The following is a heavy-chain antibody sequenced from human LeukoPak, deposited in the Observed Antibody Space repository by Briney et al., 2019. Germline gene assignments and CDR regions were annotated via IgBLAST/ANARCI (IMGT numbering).Heavy chain of an antibody. J-gene: IGHJ6*02. Sequence: PGRSLRLSRSASGFTFNTYPMHWVRQSPGTGLEWVAVTSHDESYKFYAESVKGRFTISRDNSNNTLYLQMNTLRPEDTSVYYCARDRLFYFHSPDYRAGYFYAMDVWGQGTTVTVSS. D-gene: IGHD3-22*01. CDR1: GFTFNTYP. V-gene: IGHV3-30-3*01. CDR3: ARDRLFYFHSPDYRAGYFYAMDV. CDR2: TSHDESYK.